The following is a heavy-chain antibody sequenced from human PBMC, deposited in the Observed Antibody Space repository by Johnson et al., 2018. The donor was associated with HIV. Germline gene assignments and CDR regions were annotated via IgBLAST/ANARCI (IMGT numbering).Heavy chain of an antibody. D-gene: IGHD3-10*01. J-gene: IGHJ3*02. CDR3: ARGGMWFGGYDAFDI. Sequence: EVQLVESGGGLIQPGGSLRLSCAASGFSVSSNYMSWVRQAPGKGLELVSVIYSDGSIYYADSVKGRFTISRDNSKNTLYLQMSSLRPEDTAVYYCARGGMWFGGYDAFDIWGQGTMVTVSS. V-gene: IGHV3-66*03. CDR1: GFSVSSNY. CDR2: IYSDGSI.